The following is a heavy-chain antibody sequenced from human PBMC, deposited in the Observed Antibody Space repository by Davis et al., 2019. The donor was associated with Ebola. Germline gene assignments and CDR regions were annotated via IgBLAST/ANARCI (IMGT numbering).Heavy chain of an antibody. J-gene: IGHJ4*02. CDR3: ARGVARTDFDY. D-gene: IGHD5-12*01. Sequence: GESLKISCAASGFTFSGSAMHWVRQASGKGLEWVGRIRSKANSYATAYAASVKGRFTISRDDSKNTLYLQMNSLRAEDTAVYYCARGVARTDFDYWGQGTLVTVSS. CDR2: IRSKANSYAT. CDR1: GFTFSGSA. V-gene: IGHV3-73*01.